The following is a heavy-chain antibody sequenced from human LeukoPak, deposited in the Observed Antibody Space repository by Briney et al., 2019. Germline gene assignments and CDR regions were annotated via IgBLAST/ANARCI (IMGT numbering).Heavy chain of an antibody. V-gene: IGHV4-61*01. CDR3: ARGGMTTILDY. CDR2: IYHSGST. Sequence: SETLSLTCTVSGGSISSNYYWSWIRQPPGKGLEWIGYIYHSGSTTYHPSLKSQVTISVDTSKSQFSLKLSSVTAADTAMYYCARGGMTTILDYWGRGTLVTVSS. CDR1: GGSISSNYY. D-gene: IGHD4-17*01. J-gene: IGHJ4*02.